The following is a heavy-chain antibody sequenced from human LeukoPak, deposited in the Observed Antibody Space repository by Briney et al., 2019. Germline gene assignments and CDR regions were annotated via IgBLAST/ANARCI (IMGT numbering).Heavy chain of an antibody. D-gene: IGHD6-13*01. J-gene: IGHJ2*01. V-gene: IGHV3-7*01. CDR1: GFTFSTYW. CDR3: ARVSSSWWLWYFDL. Sequence: GGSLRLSCAASGFTFSTYWMSWVRQAPGKGLEWVANIKQDGSEKYYVDSVKGRFTISRDNAKNSLYLQMNSLRAEDTAVYYCARVSSSWWLWYFDLWGRGTLVTVSS. CDR2: IKQDGSEK.